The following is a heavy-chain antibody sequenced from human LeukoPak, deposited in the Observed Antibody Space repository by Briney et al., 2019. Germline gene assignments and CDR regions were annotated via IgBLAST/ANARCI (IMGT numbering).Heavy chain of an antibody. CDR2: ISRSSSYI. CDR3: ARDGDPAYYYYMGV. D-gene: IGHD6-25*01. J-gene: IGHJ6*03. V-gene: IGHV3-21*01. Sequence: SGGSLRLSCAASGFTFSNRMNWVRQAPGKGLEWVSSISRSSSYINYVDSVKGRFTISRDNAKNSLYLQMNSLRAEDTAVYYCARDGDPAYYYYMGVWGKGTTVTVSS. CDR1: GFTFSNR.